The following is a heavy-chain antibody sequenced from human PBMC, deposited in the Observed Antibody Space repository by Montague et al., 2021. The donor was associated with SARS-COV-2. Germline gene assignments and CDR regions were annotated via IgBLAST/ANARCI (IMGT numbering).Heavy chain of an antibody. J-gene: IGHJ4*02. CDR1: GDSVSSNIAT. D-gene: IGHD2-2*01. V-gene: IGHV6-1*01. CDR2: TYYRSKWYN. Sequence: CAISGDSVSSNIATWNWIRQFPSRGLEWLGRTYYRSKWYNDYAESVKSRITIDPDTSKHQFSLHLNSVTPEDTAVYYCARIPVGSKYYFDLWGQGTLVTVSS. CDR3: ARIPVGSKYYFDL.